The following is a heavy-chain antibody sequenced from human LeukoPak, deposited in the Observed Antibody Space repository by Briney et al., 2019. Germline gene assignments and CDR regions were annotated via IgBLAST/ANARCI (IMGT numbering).Heavy chain of an antibody. CDR3: ARDPHSGSDLADC. CDR1: GGSISSSNW. Sequence: PSETLSLTCAVSGGSISSSNWWSWVRQPPGKGLEWIGEIYHTGSPNYNPSLKSRVTISVDRSKNHFYLKLTSVTAADTAMYYCARDPHSGSDLADCWGQGTLVTVSS. D-gene: IGHD5-12*01. J-gene: IGHJ4*02. CDR2: IYHTGSP. V-gene: IGHV4-4*02.